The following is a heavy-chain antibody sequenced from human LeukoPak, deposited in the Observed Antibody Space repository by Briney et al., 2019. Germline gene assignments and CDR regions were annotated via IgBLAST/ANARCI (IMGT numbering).Heavy chain of an antibody. V-gene: IGHV3-23*01. CDR3: AKLPVAGLYFDY. Sequence: GGSLRLSCAAYGFTFSSYAMSWVRQAPGKGLEWISAISGSGGSTYYVDSVKGRFTISRDNSKNTLYLQMNSLRVEDTAVYYCAKLPVAGLYFDYWGQGTLVTVSS. D-gene: IGHD6-19*01. CDR2: ISGSGGST. J-gene: IGHJ4*02. CDR1: GFTFSSYA.